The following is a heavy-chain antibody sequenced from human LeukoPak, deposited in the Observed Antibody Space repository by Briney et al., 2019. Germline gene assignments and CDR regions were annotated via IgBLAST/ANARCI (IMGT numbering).Heavy chain of an antibody. V-gene: IGHV4-34*01. CDR3: ARVGADGSGFLFDY. CDR2: INHSGST. J-gene: IGHJ4*02. CDR1: GGSFSGYY. Sequence: SETLSLTCAVYGGSFSGYYWSWIRQPPGKGLEWIGEINHSGSTNYNPSLKSRVTVSVDTSKNQFSLKLSSVTAADTAVYYCARVGADGSGFLFDYWGQGTLVTVSS. D-gene: IGHD3-10*01.